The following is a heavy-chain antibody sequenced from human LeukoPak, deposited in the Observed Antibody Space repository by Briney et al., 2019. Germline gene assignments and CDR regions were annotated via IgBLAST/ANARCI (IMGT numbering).Heavy chain of an antibody. CDR3: AREVYYYMDV. CDR2: IRYDGSNK. J-gene: IGHJ6*03. Sequence: GGSLRLSCAASGFTFSSYGMHWVRQAPGKGLEWVAFIRYDGSNKYYADSVKGRFTISRDNSKNTLYLQMNSLRAEGTAVYYCAREVYYYMDVWGKGTTVTISS. V-gene: IGHV3-30*02. CDR1: GFTFSSYG.